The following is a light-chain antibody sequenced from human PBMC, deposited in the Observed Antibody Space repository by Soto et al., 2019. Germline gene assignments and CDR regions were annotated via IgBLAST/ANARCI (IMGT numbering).Light chain of an antibody. J-gene: IGKJ1*01. CDR1: QSVSSNF. CDR2: GTS. V-gene: IGKV3-20*01. CDR3: LQHETYPRT. Sequence: EIVLTQSPGTLSLSPGERATLSCRASQSVSSNFLAWYQEKPGQAPRLLIYGTSNLQTGVPSRFSGSGYGTDFTLTISSLQPEDFATYYCLQHETYPRTFGQGTKVDIK.